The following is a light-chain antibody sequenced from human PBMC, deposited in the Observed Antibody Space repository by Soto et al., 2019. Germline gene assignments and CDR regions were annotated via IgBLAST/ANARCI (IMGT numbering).Light chain of an antibody. V-gene: IGKV3-20*01. CDR3: QHFGGTTFT. CDR2: GAS. CDR1: QSVSSSY. Sequence: EIVSTQSPGTLSLSQGEGATVSCRASQSVSSSYIAWYQQRPGQTPSLLIYGASTRATGIPDRFSGSGSGTHCTLTISRLEPGDFAVYYCQHFGGTTFTFGQGTRLEIK. J-gene: IGKJ5*01.